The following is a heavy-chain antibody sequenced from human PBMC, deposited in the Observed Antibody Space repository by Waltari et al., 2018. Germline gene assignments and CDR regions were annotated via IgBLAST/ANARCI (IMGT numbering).Heavy chain of an antibody. D-gene: IGHD6-13*01. CDR2: FTTSGNT. CDR3: AKGAIGSAGLDY. V-gene: IGHV3-23*01. Sequence: EVQLLESGGGLVQPGGALRLHCAASEFTFSSYAVTWVRQAPGKGLEWVSSFTTSGNTYYADSVKGRFTISRDNSKNKMYLQMNSLRADDTAVYYCAKGAIGSAGLDYWGQGTLVTVSS. CDR1: EFTFSSYA. J-gene: IGHJ4*02.